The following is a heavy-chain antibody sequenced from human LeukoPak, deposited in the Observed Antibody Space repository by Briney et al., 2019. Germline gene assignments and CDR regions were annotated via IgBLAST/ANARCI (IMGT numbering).Heavy chain of an antibody. CDR3: ARGPFRNVDIAMVASRFDP. Sequence: ASVKVSCKASGYTFSGYYLHWVRQAPGQGLEWMGWINTNSGDTNYSQKFQGRVTMTKDTSITSAYMELSSLRSDDTALYYCARGPFRNVDIAMVASRFDPWGQGTLVTVSS. CDR1: GYTFSGYY. V-gene: IGHV1-2*02. J-gene: IGHJ5*02. CDR2: INTNSGDT. D-gene: IGHD5-18*01.